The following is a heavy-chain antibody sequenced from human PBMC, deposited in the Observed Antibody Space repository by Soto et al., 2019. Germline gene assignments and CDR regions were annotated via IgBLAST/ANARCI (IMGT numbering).Heavy chain of an antibody. D-gene: IGHD4-17*01. Sequence: QVQLVQSGAEVKKPGSSVKVSCKASGGTFSSYTISWVRQAPGQGLEWMGRIIPNRGIANYAQKFQGRVTITADKSTSTAYMELISLRSEDTAVYYCAKDYGGKDGDYWGQGTLVTVSS. CDR3: AKDYGGKDGDY. V-gene: IGHV1-69*08. J-gene: IGHJ4*02. CDR1: GGTFSSYT. CDR2: IIPNRGIA.